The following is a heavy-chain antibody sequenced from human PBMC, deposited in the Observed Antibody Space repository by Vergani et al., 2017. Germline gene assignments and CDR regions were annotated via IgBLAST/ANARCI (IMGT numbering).Heavy chain of an antibody. V-gene: IGHV3-30-3*01. J-gene: IGHJ6*02. CDR2: ISYDGSNK. Sequence: VQLVESGGGVVQPGRSLRLSCAASGFTFSSYAMHWVRQAPGKGLEWVAVISYDGSNKYYADSVKGRFTISRDNSKNTLYLQMNSLRAEDTAVYYCARGTAKYYYYGMDVWGQGP. CDR1: GFTFSSYA. CDR3: ARGTAKYYYYGMDV.